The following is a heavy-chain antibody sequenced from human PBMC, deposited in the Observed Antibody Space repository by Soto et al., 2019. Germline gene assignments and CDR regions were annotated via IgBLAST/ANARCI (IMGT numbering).Heavy chain of an antibody. V-gene: IGHV4-59*08. D-gene: IGHD3-22*01. CDR3: ARSITMIWYFDL. CDR1: GGSISSYY. J-gene: IGHJ2*01. Sequence: TLSLTCTVSGGSISSYYWSWIRQPPGKGLEWIGYIYYSGSTNYNPSLKSRVTISVDTSKNQFSLKLSSVTAADTAVYYCARSITMIWYFDLWGRGTLVTVSS. CDR2: IYYSGST.